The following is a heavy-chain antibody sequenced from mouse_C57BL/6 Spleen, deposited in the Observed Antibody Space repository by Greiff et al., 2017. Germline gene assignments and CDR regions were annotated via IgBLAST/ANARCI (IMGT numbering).Heavy chain of an antibody. CDR3: AKRRIYSDYDDYGMDY. CDR1: GFTFSDYG. Sequence: VQLKESGGGLVKPGGSLKLSCAASGFTFSDYGMHWVRQAPEKGLEWVAYISSGSSTIYYADTVKGRFTIPRDNAKNTLFLQMTRLRSKDTAMYYCAKRRIYSDYDDYGMDYWGQGTSVTVSA. CDR2: ISSGSSTI. D-gene: IGHD2-4*01. J-gene: IGHJ4*01. V-gene: IGHV5-17*01.